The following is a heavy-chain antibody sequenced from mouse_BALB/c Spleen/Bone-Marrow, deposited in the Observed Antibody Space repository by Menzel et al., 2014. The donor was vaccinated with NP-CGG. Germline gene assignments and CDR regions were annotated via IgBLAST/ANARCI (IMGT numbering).Heavy chain of an antibody. Sequence: EVQVVESGAELVKPGASVKLSCTASGFNIKDTYMHWVKQRPEQGLEWIGRIDPANCNTKYDPKFQGKATVTADTSSNTAYLQLSSLTAEDAAVYYCAAYYCDAYGFAYWGQGTLVTVSA. D-gene: IGHD1-1*01. V-gene: IGHV14-3*02. CDR3: AAYYCDAYGFAY. J-gene: IGHJ3*01. CDR1: GFNIKDTY. CDR2: IDPANCNT.